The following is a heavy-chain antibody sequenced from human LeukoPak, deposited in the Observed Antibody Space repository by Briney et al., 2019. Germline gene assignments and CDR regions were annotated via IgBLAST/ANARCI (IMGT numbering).Heavy chain of an antibody. Sequence: GGSLRLSCAASGFTFSSYSMNWVRQAPGKGLEWVSSISSSSSYIYYADSVKGRFTISRDNAKNSLYLQTNSLRAEDTAVYHCARASYSGSYLDYRGQGTLVTVSS. CDR2: ISSSSSYI. J-gene: IGHJ4*02. V-gene: IGHV3-21*01. CDR1: GFTFSSYS. CDR3: ARASYSGSYLDY. D-gene: IGHD1-26*01.